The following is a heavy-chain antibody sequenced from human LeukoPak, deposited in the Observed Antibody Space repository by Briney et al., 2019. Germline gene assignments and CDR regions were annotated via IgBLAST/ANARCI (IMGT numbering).Heavy chain of an antibody. D-gene: IGHD4-17*01. V-gene: IGHV3-30*18. CDR1: GFTLSSYG. CDR3: AKIGGGYGDDCFDY. Sequence: GGSLRLSCAASGFTLSSYGMHWVRQTPGKGLEWVAVISYDGSNKYYADSVKGRFTISRDNSKNTLYLQMNSLRAEDTAVYYCAKIGGGYGDDCFDYWGQGTLVTVSS. J-gene: IGHJ4*02. CDR2: ISYDGSNK.